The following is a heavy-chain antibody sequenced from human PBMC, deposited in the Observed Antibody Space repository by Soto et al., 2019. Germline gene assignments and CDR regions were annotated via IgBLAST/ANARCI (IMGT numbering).Heavy chain of an antibody. D-gene: IGHD3-16*01. CDR2: GYFSGGT. CDR3: VRELSRGWFDP. J-gene: IGHJ5*02. V-gene: IGHV4-59*01. CDR1: NDSISSYY. Sequence: PSETLSLTCTVSNDSISSYYWSWIRQPPGKGLEWIGYGYFSGGTDYNPSLKGRVTISVDRSRNQFSLKLTSVTAADTAVYYCVRELSRGWFDPWGQGTLVTVSS.